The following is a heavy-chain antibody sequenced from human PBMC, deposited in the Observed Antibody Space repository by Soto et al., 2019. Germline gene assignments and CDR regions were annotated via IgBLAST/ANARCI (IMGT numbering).Heavy chain of an antibody. V-gene: IGHV3-23*01. Sequence: GGSLRLSCAASGFKFSNYAMSWVRQAPGKGLEWVSLISATGGGTYYADSVKGRFTISRDNSHNTLYLQVHSLTAEDTAVYYCAKDRRAGGNSAFYFDFWGQGAKVTVSS. CDR2: ISATGGGT. CDR1: GFKFSNYA. J-gene: IGHJ4*02. CDR3: AKDRRAGGNSAFYFDF. D-gene: IGHD3-16*01.